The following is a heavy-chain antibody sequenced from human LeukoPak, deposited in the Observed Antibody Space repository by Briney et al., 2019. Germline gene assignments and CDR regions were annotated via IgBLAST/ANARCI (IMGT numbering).Heavy chain of an antibody. Sequence: SGGSLRLSCAASGFTFSSYAMSWVRQAPGKGLEWVSAISGSGGSTYYADSVKGRFTISRDNSKNTLYLQMNSLRAEDTAVYYCAKDTGWSKGLKAAAEISYFDYWGQGALVTVSS. J-gene: IGHJ4*02. D-gene: IGHD6-13*01. CDR2: ISGSGGST. CDR3: AKDTGWSKGLKAAAEISYFDY. CDR1: GFTFSSYA. V-gene: IGHV3-23*01.